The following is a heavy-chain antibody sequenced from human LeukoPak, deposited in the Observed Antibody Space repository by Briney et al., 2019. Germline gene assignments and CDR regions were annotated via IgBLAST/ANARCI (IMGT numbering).Heavy chain of an antibody. Sequence: SLTLSLTCTVSGGSISSYYWSWIRQPPGKGLEWIGYIYYSGSTNYNPSLKSRVTISVDTSKNQFSLKLSSVTAADTAVYYCARDRGYYGSGSYYQFDYWGQGTLVTVSS. CDR1: GGSISSYY. V-gene: IGHV4-59*01. CDR3: ARDRGYYGSGSYYQFDY. J-gene: IGHJ4*02. CDR2: IYYSGST. D-gene: IGHD3-10*01.